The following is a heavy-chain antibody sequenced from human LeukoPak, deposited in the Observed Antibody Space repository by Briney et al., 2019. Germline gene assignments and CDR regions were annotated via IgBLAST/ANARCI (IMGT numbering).Heavy chain of an antibody. D-gene: IGHD3-10*01. V-gene: IGHV3-30*18. J-gene: IGHJ5*02. CDR1: GFTFSSYG. CDR3: AKDQFGGFDP. CDR2: ISYDGSNK. Sequence: GGSLRLSCAASGFTFSSYGMHWVRQAPGKGLEWEAVISYDGSNKYYADSVKGRFTISRDNSKNTLYLQMNSLRAEDTAVYYCAKDQFGGFDPWGQGTLVTVSS.